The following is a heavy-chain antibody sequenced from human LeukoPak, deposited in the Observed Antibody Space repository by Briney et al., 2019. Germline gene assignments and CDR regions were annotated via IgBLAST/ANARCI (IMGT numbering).Heavy chain of an antibody. V-gene: IGHV3-53*01. J-gene: IGHJ6*02. CDR1: EFTVSSNY. Sequence: GGSLRLSCAASEFTVSSNYMSWVRQAPGKGLEWVSVIYSGGSTYYADSVKGRFTISRDNSKNTLYLQMNSLRAEDTAVYYCARDARRGLGYYYGMDVWGQGTTVTVSS. D-gene: IGHD3-16*01. CDR3: ARDARRGLGYYYGMDV. CDR2: IYSGGST.